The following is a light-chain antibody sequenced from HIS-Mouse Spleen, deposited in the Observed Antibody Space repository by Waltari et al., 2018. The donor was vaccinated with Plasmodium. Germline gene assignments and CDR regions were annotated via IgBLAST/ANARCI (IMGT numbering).Light chain of an antibody. V-gene: IGLV3-1*01. CDR3: QAWDSSTVV. Sequence: SYELTQPPSVSVSPGHTASITCSGDTLGAKYACWYQQKPGQSPVLVIYQDSKRPSGIPERFSGSNSGNTATLTISGTQAMDEADYYCQAWDSSTVVFGGGTKLTVL. CDR1: TLGAKY. CDR2: QDS. J-gene: IGLJ2*01.